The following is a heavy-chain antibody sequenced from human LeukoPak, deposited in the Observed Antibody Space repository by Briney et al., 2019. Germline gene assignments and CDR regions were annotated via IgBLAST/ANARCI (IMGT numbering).Heavy chain of an antibody. V-gene: IGHV3-20*04. CDR3: ARHTDIVVVPAALNY. J-gene: IGHJ4*02. CDR1: GFTFDDYG. CDR2: INWNGGST. D-gene: IGHD2-2*01. Sequence: GGSLRISCAASGFTFDDYGMSWVRQGPGKGLEWVSGINWNGGSTGYADSVTGRFTVSRDNAKNSLYLHMHSLRVEDTAFYYCARHTDIVVVPAALNYWGQGTPVTVSS.